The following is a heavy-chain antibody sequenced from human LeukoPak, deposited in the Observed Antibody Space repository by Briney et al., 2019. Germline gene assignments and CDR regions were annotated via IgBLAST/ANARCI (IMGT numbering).Heavy chain of an antibody. CDR3: AREQRYNWNYRAFDI. J-gene: IGHJ3*02. CDR1: GGSIRSYY. V-gene: IGHV4-59*01. D-gene: IGHD1-7*01. CDR2: IYYSGST. Sequence: SETLSLTCTVSGGSIRSYYWSWIRQPPGKGLEWIAYIYYSGSTNYNPSLKSRVTISVDTSKNQFSLKLSSVTAADTALYYCAREQRYNWNYRAFDIWGQGTMVTVSS.